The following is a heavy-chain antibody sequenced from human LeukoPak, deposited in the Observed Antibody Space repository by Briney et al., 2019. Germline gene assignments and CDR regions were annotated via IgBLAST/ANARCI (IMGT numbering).Heavy chain of an antibody. CDR2: MNPNSGNT. D-gene: IGHD3-9*01. CDR3: AGEGVLRHSTTATDAFDN. V-gene: IGHV1-8*01. CDR1: GYTCTSYD. Sequence: ASAKVSCKASGYTCTSYDINWVRRATGQGLEWMGWMNPNSGNTGYAQKFQGRVTMTRNASISTAYMELSSLRPEDTAVYYCAGEGVLRHSTTATDAFDNWGQGTMVTVSS. J-gene: IGHJ3*02.